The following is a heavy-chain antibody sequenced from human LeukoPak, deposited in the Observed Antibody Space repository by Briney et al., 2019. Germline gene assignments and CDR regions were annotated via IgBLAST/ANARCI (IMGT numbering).Heavy chain of an antibody. CDR3: ASLYGADLYFDY. J-gene: IGHJ4*02. CDR2: IYYSGST. V-gene: IGHV4-39*01. Sequence: SETLSLTCTVSGGSISSSSYYWGWIRQPPGKGLEWIGSIYYSGSTYYNPSLKSRVTISVDTSKNQFSLKLSSVTAADTAVYYCASLYGADLYFDYWGQGTLVTVSS. D-gene: IGHD4-17*01. CDR1: GGSISSSSYY.